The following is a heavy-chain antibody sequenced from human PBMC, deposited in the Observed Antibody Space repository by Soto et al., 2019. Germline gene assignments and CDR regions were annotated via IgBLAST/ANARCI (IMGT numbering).Heavy chain of an antibody. CDR1: GGSISSYY. CDR2: IYYSGST. D-gene: IGHD2-15*01. CDR3: ARVEEVVAALRGFYYYYYMDV. Sequence: SETRSLTCTVSGGSISSYYWSWIRQPPGKGLEWIGYIYYSGSTNYNPSLKSRVTISVDTSKNQFSLKLSSVTAADTAVYYCARVEEVVAALRGFYYYYYMDVWGKGTTVTVSS. V-gene: IGHV4-59*01. J-gene: IGHJ6*03.